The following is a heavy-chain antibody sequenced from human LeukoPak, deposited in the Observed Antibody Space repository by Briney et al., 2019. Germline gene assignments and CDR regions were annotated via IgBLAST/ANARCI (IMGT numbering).Heavy chain of an antibody. Sequence: PSETLSFTCAVYGGSFSGYYWSWIRQPPGKGLEWIGEINHSGSTNYNPSLKSRVTISVDTSKNQFSLKLSSVTAADTAVYYCARGGDVGGHDFGYWGQGTLVTVSS. CDR2: INHSGST. D-gene: IGHD5-12*01. J-gene: IGHJ4*02. V-gene: IGHV4-34*01. CDR3: ARGGDVGGHDFGY. CDR1: GGSFSGYY.